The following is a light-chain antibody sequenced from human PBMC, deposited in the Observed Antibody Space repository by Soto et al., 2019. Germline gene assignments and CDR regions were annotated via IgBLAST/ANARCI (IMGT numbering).Light chain of an antibody. CDR3: QQYGSSRT. V-gene: IGKV3-20*01. CDR1: QSVSSSY. Sequence: EIVLTQSPGTLSLSPGERATLSCRASQSVSSSYLAWYQQKPGQAPRLLIYGASSRATGIPDRFSGSGSGTDFTLTISRLEPDYFAVYYCQQYGSSRTFGQGTKLEIK. CDR2: GAS. J-gene: IGKJ2*01.